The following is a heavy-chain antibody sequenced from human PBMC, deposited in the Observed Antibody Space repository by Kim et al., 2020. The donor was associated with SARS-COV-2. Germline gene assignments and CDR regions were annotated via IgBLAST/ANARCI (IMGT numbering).Heavy chain of an antibody. CDR3: AKEGRRDGYSSYYYGMDV. J-gene: IGHJ6*02. D-gene: IGHD4-4*01. CDR1: GFTFDDYA. V-gene: IGHV3-9*01. Sequence: GGSLRLSCAASGFTFDDYAMHWVRQAPGKGLEWVSGISWNSGSIGYADSVKGRFTISRDNAKNSLYLQMNSLRAEDTALYYCAKEGRRDGYSSYYYGMDVRGQGATVTVSS. CDR2: ISWNSGSI.